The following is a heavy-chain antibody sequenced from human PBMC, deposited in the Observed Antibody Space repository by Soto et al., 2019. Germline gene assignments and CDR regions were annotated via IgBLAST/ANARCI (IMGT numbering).Heavy chain of an antibody. CDR1: GFTFSNYA. Sequence: VQLLESGGGLVQPGGSLRLSCAASGFTFSNYAMSWVRQAPGKGLEWVAAISGSGGSTFNADSVKGRFTISRDNSKNTLSLQMNSLRAEDTAVYYCASAAREYYYSGMDVWGQGTTVTVSS. V-gene: IGHV3-23*01. CDR2: ISGSGGST. J-gene: IGHJ6*02. CDR3: ASAAREYYYSGMDV.